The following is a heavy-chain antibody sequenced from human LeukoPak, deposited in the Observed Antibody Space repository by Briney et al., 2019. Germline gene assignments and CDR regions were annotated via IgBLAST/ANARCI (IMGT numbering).Heavy chain of an antibody. J-gene: IGHJ4*02. D-gene: IGHD5/OR15-5a*01. Sequence: GGSLRLPCAGSGFIFSSYAMSWVRQAPGKGLEWVSGISGRGGNTYVADSVKGRFTISRDNSKNTLYVQMNSLRAEDTAVYYCAKGLITGSSVHWGQGTLVSVSS. CDR3: AKGLITGSSVH. CDR1: GFIFSSYA. V-gene: IGHV3-23*01. CDR2: ISGRGGNT.